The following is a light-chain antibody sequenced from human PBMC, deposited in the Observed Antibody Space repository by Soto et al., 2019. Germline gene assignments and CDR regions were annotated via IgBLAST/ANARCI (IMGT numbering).Light chain of an antibody. Sequence: AIQMTQSPSSLSAPVGDRVTITCRASQGIRNDLGWYQQKPGRAPKLLIYAASSLQSGVPSRFGGSGSGTDFTLTISSLQPEDFATYYCLQDYNYPRTFGQGTKVEIK. CDR1: QGIRND. J-gene: IGKJ1*01. V-gene: IGKV1-6*01. CDR3: LQDYNYPRT. CDR2: AAS.